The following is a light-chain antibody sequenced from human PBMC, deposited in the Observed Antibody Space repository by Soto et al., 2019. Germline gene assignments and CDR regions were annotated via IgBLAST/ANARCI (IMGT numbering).Light chain of an antibody. V-gene: IGKV1-39*01. CDR2: AAS. CDR3: QQSYSTPRT. J-gene: IGKJ2*02. Sequence: DIQMTQSPSSLSASVGDRVTITCRASQSISTYLNRYQQKVGKAPKLLIYAASSLQRGVPSRFSGSGSGTDFTLTISSLQPEDFATYYCQQSYSTPRTFGQGTKLEI. CDR1: QSISTY.